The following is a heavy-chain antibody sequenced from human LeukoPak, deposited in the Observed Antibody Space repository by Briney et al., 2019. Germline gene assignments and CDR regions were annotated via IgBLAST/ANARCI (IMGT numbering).Heavy chain of an antibody. D-gene: IGHD6-13*01. CDR1: GFSFSSYG. CDR3: AKQRPPAVGIYDY. J-gene: IGHJ4*02. Sequence: GGSLRLSCAASGFSFSSYGMHWVRQAPGKGLEWVAVIWYDGSNKYYADSVKGRFTISRDSSKNTLYLQMNGLRAEDTAVYYCAKQRPPAVGIYDYWGQGNLVTVSS. V-gene: IGHV3-33*06. CDR2: IWYDGSNK.